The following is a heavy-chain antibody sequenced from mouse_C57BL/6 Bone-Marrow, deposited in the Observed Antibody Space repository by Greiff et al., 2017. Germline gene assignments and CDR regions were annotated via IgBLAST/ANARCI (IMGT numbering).Heavy chain of an antibody. D-gene: IGHD2-4*01. J-gene: IGHJ3*01. CDR1: GYTFTSYG. Sequence: QVQLQQSGAELARPGASVKLSCKASGYTFTSYGISWVKQRTGQGLEWIGEIYPRSGNTYYNEKFKGKATLTADKSSSTAYMELRSLTSEDSAVYFGARGAYYDYDGFAYWGQGTLVTVSA. V-gene: IGHV1-81*01. CDR3: ARGAYYDYDGFAY. CDR2: IYPRSGNT.